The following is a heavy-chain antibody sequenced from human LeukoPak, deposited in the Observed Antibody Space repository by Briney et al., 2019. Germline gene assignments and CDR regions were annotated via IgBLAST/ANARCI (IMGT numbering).Heavy chain of an antibody. V-gene: IGHV3-21*01. CDR3: ATRVVVTAMGSFDY. Sequence: PGGSLRLSRAASGFTFSSYSMNWVRQAPGKGLEWVSSISSSSSYIYYADSVKGRFTISRDNAKNSLYLQMNSLRAEGTAVYYCATRVVVTAMGSFDYWGQGTLVTVSS. CDR1: GFTFSSYS. CDR2: ISSSSSYI. J-gene: IGHJ4*02. D-gene: IGHD2-21*02.